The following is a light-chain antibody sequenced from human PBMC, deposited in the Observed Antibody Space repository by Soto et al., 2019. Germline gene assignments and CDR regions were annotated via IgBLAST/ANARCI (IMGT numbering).Light chain of an antibody. Sequence: SQTISRLAWYQQKPGKAPKLLIFDASRLQSGVPSRFSGSGSGTEFTLTLSSLQPDDFATYDCQLYNSDSRTFGQATKVDI. J-gene: IGKJ1*01. CDR3: QLYNSDSRT. CDR2: DAS. CDR1: QTISR. V-gene: IGKV1-5*01.